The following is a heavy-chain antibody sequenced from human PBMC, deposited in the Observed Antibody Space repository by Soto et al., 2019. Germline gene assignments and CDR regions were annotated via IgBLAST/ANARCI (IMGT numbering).Heavy chain of an antibody. CDR1: GYTFTSYD. CDR2: MNPNSGNT. J-gene: IGHJ5*01. D-gene: IGHD3-16*01. CDR3: ARLKQDYAVA. V-gene: IGHV1-8*01. Sequence: QVQLVQSGAEVKKPGASVKVSCKASGYTFTSYDINWVRLATGQGLEWMGWMNPNSGNTAYAQKFQGRVTMTRNTPINTAYMELSSLRYDDTPVYYCARLKQDYAVAWGQGTLVTVSS.